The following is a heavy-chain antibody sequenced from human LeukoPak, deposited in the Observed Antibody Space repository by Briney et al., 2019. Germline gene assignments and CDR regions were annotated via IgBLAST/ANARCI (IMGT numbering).Heavy chain of an antibody. CDR2: IYYSGST. D-gene: IGHD6-13*01. Sequence: SETLSLTCTVSGGSVSSGSYYWSWIRQPPGKGLEWIGYIYYSGSTNYNPSLKSRVTISVDTSKNQFSLKLSSVTAADTAVYYCATASSWYGFAYRYWGQGTLVTVSP. J-gene: IGHJ4*02. V-gene: IGHV4-61*01. CDR1: GGSVSSGSYY. CDR3: ATASSWYGFAYRY.